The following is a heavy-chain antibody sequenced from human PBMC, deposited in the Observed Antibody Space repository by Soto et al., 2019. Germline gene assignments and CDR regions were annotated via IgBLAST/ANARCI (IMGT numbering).Heavy chain of an antibody. CDR2: ITWNSGHI. Sequence: GGSLRLSCVASGFNFDDSAMNWVRQVPGKGLEWVSGITWNSGHILYADSVKGRFTISRDNAKKSLYLELNSLRPEDTALYYCAKGRSSMIVVVMDYWGQGTPVTGS. CDR1: GFNFDDSA. V-gene: IGHV3-9*01. J-gene: IGHJ4*02. D-gene: IGHD3-22*01. CDR3: AKGRSSMIVVVMDY.